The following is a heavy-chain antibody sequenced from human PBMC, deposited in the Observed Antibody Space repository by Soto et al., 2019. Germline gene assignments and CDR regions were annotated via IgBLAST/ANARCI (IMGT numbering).Heavy chain of an antibody. J-gene: IGHJ6*02. CDR3: ARGGGYDKYYYYYGMDV. CDR2: TYYRSKWYN. CDR1: GDSVSSNSAA. V-gene: IGHV6-1*01. Sequence: SQTLSLTCAISGDSVSSNSAAWNWIRQSPSRGLEWLGRTYYRSKWYNDYAVSVKSRITINPDTSKNQFSLQLNSVTPEDTAVYYCARGGGYDKYYYYYGMDVWGQGTTVTVSS. D-gene: IGHD5-12*01.